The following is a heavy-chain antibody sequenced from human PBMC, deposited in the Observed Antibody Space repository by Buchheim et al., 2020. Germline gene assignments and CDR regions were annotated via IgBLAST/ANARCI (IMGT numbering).Heavy chain of an antibody. CDR2: IKPDGSQK. D-gene: IGHD6-13*01. V-gene: IGHV3-7*01. CDR1: GFTFSTHW. Sequence: EVQLVESGEGLVQPGGSLRLSCAASGFTFSTHWMTWVRQAPGKGLEWLANIKPDGSQKHYVDSVKGRFTISRDNAKNSLSLQMNSLRAEDTAVYYCANAPAAAGIYWGQG. CDR3: ANAPAAAGIY. J-gene: IGHJ4*02.